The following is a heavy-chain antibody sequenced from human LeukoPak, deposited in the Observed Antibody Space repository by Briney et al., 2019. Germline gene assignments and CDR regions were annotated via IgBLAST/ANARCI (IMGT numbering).Heavy chain of an antibody. CDR3: ARWFGGSFFDY. CDR2: IYYSGST. Sequence: SETLSLTCTVSGGSISSYYWSWIRQPPGKGLEWIGYIYYSGSTNYNPSLKSRVTISVDTSKNQFSLKLSSVTAADTAVYYCARWFGGSFFDYWGQGTLVTVSS. CDR1: GGSISSYY. V-gene: IGHV4-59*01. J-gene: IGHJ4*02. D-gene: IGHD3-10*01.